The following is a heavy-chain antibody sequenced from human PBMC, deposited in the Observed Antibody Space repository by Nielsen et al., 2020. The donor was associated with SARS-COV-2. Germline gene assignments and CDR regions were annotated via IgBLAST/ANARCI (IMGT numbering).Heavy chain of an antibody. CDR2: IYYSGST. J-gene: IGHJ4*02. V-gene: IGHV4-39*07. CDR3: GAGTVTIDY. CDR1: GGSISSSSYY. Sequence: SETLSLTCTVSGGSISSSSYYWGWIRQPPGKGLEWIGSIYYSGSTYYNPSLKSRVTISVDTSKNQFSLKLSSVTAADTAVYYCGAGTVTIDYWGQGTLVTVSS. D-gene: IGHD4-17*01.